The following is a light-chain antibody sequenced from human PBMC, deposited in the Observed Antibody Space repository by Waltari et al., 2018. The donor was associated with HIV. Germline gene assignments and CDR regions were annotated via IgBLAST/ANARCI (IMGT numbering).Light chain of an antibody. CDR2: EVY. V-gene: IGLV2-8*01. J-gene: IGLJ3*02. Sequence: QSALTQPPSASGSPGQSVTISCTGSSSDIGGYDFVSWFQQHPGKAPKLVIYEVYTRPSGVPDRFSGSKSGNTASLTVSGLQAEDEAYYHCSSYAGNYNLVFGGGTKLTVL. CDR1: SSDIGGYDF. CDR3: SSYAGNYNLV.